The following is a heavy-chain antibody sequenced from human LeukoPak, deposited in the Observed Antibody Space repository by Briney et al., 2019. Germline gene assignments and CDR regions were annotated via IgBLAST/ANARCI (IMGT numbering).Heavy chain of an antibody. CDR3: ARTIEYSSPPDALDI. Sequence: SETLSLTCAVSGYSISSGYYWGWIRQPPGKGLEWIGSIYHSGSTYYNPSLKSRVTISVDTSKNQFSLKLSSVTAADTAVYYCARTIEYSSPPDALDIWGQGTMVTVSS. J-gene: IGHJ3*02. D-gene: IGHD6-6*01. CDR2: IYHSGST. CDR1: GYSISSGYY. V-gene: IGHV4-38-2*01.